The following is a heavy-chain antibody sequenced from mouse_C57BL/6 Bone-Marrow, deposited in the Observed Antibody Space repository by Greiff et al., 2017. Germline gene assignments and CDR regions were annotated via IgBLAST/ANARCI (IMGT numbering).Heavy chain of an antibody. CDR2: IDPENGDT. CDR1: GFNIKDDY. V-gene: IGHV14-4*01. D-gene: IGHD2-3*01. CDR3: TVGWLLGAY. J-gene: IGHJ3*01. Sequence: EVQLQQSGAELVRPGASVKLSCTASGFNIKDDYMHWVKQRPEQGLEWIGWIDPENGDTEYASKFQGKATITADTSSNTAYLQLSSLTSEDTAVYYCTVGWLLGAYWGQGTLVTVSA.